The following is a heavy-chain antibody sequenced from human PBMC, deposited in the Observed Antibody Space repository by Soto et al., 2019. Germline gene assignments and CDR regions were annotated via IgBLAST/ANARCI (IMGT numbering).Heavy chain of an antibody. D-gene: IGHD5-12*01. J-gene: IGHJ5*02. CDR3: AKDGGKDGYFGNWFDP. V-gene: IGHV1-69*15. Sequence: QVQLVQSGAEVKKPGSSVKVSCKASGGTFSNYAITWVRQAPGQGLEWLGRIIPIFGSANYAQKFQGRVTITAHEPTSXAYMDLSSLRSDDTAVYYWAKDGGKDGYFGNWFDPWGQGTLVTVSS. CDR1: GGTFSNYA. CDR2: IIPIFGSA.